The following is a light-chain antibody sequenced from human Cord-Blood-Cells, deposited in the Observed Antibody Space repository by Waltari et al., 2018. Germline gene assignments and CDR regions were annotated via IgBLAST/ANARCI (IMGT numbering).Light chain of an antibody. CDR3: QQYGSSPMYT. V-gene: IGKV3-20*01. J-gene: IGKJ2*01. CDR1: QGVRSSN. CDR2: GAS. Sequence: EIVLTQSKGTLSLSPGERATLHCRASQGVRSSNLAGLQQKPGHDPRLLIYGASSSATGIPDKFSGSGSRTDFTLTISRLEHEDFAVYYWQQYGSSPMYTFGQGTKLEIK.